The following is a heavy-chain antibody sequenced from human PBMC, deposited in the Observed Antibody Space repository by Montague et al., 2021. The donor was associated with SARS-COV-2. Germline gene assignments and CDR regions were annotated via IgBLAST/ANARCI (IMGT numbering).Heavy chain of an antibody. CDR3: ARTYGSGRGFDL. D-gene: IGHD3-10*01. J-gene: IGHJ2*01. CDR2: IDWDDDK. V-gene: IGHV2-70*11. CDR1: GFSLNTSGMC. Sequence: PALVKPTQTLTLTCTFSGFSLNTSGMCVSWIRQPPGKALEWLARIDWDDDKYHSTSLKTRLTISKDPSNNQVVLTMTNMDPLDTATYYCARTYGSGRGFDLWGRGTLVTVSS.